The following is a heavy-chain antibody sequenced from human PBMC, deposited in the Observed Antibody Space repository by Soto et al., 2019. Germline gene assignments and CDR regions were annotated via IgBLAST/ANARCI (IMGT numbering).Heavy chain of an antibody. D-gene: IGHD6-19*01. CDR3: ARVKFSAGQDYCYGMDC. CDR1: GYTFTSYD. J-gene: IGHJ6*02. Sequence: GASVKVSCKASGYTFTSYDINWVRQATGQGLEWMGGIIAIFGTANYAQKFQGRVTIPADESTSTAYMELSGLRSEDTAVYYCARVKFSAGQDYCYGMDCWGQGTTVTVAS. V-gene: IGHV1-69*13. CDR2: IIAIFGTA.